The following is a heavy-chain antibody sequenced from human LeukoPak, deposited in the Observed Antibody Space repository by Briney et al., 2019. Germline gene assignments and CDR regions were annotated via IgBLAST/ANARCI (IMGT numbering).Heavy chain of an antibody. V-gene: IGHV5-10-1*01. CDR3: ASTKARVYGMDV. D-gene: IGHD1-1*01. J-gene: IGHJ6*02. Sequence: GESLKISCKGAGYSFTTDWIGWVRQMPGKGREWMGGIDPSGSYTNYSPSFKGHVTISADKSISTAYLHWCTLNASDTAMYYCASTKARVYGMDVWGQGTTVTVSS. CDR1: GYSFTTDW. CDR2: IDPSGSYT.